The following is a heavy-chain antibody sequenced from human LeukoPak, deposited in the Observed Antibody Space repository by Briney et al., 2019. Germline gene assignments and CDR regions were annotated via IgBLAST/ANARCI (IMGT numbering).Heavy chain of an antibody. D-gene: IGHD3-22*01. J-gene: IGHJ3*02. CDR3: ARIGFGDSSGYHYDDAFDI. CDR2: IYYSGRT. Sequence: SETLSLTCPVSGVSISSNYWSWIRQPPGKGLEWLGYIYYSGRTNYNPSLKSRVTISVDTSKNQFSLKLTSVTAADTAVYYCARIGFGDSSGYHYDDAFDIWGQGTMVTVSS. CDR1: GVSISSNY. V-gene: IGHV4-59*01.